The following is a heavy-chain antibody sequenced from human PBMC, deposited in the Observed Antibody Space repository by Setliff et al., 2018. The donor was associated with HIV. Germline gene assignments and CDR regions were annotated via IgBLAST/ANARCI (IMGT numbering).Heavy chain of an antibody. V-gene: IGHV3-48*04. J-gene: IGHJ3*02. D-gene: IGHD3-22*01. CDR3: ARESPYDTIGYYFGAFDI. CDR2: IRSSSRTI. Sequence: LRLSCVASGFTFSTYSMNWVRQAPGKGLEWVSYIRSSSRTIYYADSVKVRFTISRDNAKNSLYLQMNSLRAEDTAVYYCARESPYDTIGYYFGAFDIWGQGTMVTVSS. CDR1: GFTFSTYS.